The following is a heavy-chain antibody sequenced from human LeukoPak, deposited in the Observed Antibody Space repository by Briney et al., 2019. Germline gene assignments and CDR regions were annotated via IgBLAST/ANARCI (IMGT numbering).Heavy chain of an antibody. CDR1: GGSISSYY. CDR3: AREYSYGHGFDY. V-gene: IGHV4-59*01. J-gene: IGHJ4*02. Sequence: SETLSLTCTVSGGSISSYYWSWIRQPPGKGLEWIGYIYYSGSTNYNPSLKSRVTISADTSKNQFSLKLSSVTAADTAVYYCAREYSYGHGFDYWGQGTLVTVSS. CDR2: IYYSGST. D-gene: IGHD5-18*01.